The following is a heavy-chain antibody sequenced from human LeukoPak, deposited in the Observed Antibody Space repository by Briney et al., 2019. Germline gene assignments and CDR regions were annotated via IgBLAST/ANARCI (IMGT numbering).Heavy chain of an antibody. D-gene: IGHD6-13*01. CDR3: ARHHGSWTDWYFDL. CDR2: VYSSERV. J-gene: IGHJ2*01. CDR1: GGSIRSQF. Sequence: SETLSLTCTVSGGSIRSQFWSWIRQPPGKGLEWIGYVYSSERVDYNPSLKSRVTVSVDAFKNEFSLSLTSVTAADTAVYYCARHHGSWTDWYFDLWGRGTLVIVSS. V-gene: IGHV4-4*09.